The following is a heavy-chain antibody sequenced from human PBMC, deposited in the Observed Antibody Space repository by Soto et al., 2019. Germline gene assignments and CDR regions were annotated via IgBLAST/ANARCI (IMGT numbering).Heavy chain of an antibody. CDR1: GFTVSSNY. Sequence: EVQLVESGGGLVQPGRSLRLSCAASGFTVSSNYMSWVRQAPGKGLEWVSVIYGDGRTYYADSVKGRFTISRDNSKNTVYLQMNSLRAEDAAVYYGARRIAVTGSSYFDSWGQGTLVTVSS. D-gene: IGHD6-19*01. V-gene: IGHV3-66*01. CDR3: ARRIAVTGSSYFDS. CDR2: IYGDGRT. J-gene: IGHJ4*02.